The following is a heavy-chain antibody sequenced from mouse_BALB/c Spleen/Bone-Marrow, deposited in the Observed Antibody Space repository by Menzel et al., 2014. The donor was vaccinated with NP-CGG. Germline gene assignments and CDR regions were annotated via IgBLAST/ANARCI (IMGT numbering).Heavy chain of an antibody. J-gene: IGHJ2*01. CDR1: GFTFTDFY. V-gene: IGHV7-3*02. D-gene: IGHD1-2*01. CDR3: ARDVGRLLFDY. CDR2: IRNKASGYTT. Sequence: EVKVVESGGGLVQPGGSLRLSCEASGFTFTDFYMNWVRRPPGKALEWLGFIRNKASGYTTEYSASVKGRFTISRDNSQSILYLQMNTLRAEDSATYYCARDVGRLLFDYWGQGTTLTVSS.